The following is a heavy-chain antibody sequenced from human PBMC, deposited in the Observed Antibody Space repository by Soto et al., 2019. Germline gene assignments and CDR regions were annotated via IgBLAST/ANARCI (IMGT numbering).Heavy chain of an antibody. J-gene: IGHJ6*02. CDR1: GGSISSGGYY. V-gene: IGHV4-31*03. CDR2: IYYSGST. D-gene: IGHD1-1*01. Sequence: SETLSLTCTVSGGSISSGGYYWSWIRQHPGKGLEWIGYIYYSGSTYYNPSLKSRVTISVDTSKNQFSLKLSSVTAADTAVYYCARDQRTPFRLAYYGMDVWGQGTTVTVSS. CDR3: ARDQRTPFRLAYYGMDV.